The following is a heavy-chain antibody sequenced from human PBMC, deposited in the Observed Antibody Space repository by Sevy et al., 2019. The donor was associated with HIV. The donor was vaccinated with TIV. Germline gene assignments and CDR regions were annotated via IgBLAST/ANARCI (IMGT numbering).Heavy chain of an antibody. D-gene: IGHD1-26*01. CDR1: GGTFSSYA. V-gene: IGHV1-69*13. CDR3: ARGGGVGATTTPDS. J-gene: IGHJ4*02. CDR2: IIPVFGTA. Sequence: ASVKVSCKASGGTFSSYAISWVRQAPGQGLEWMGVIIPVFGTANYAQKFQGRVTITADESTSTAYMELTILKSDDTAVYYCARGGGVGATTTPDSWGQGTLVTVSS.